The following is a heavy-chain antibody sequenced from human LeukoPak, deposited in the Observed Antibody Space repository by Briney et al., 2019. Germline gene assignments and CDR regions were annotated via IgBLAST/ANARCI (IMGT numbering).Heavy chain of an antibody. D-gene: IGHD2-2*01. V-gene: IGHV3-21*04. CDR1: GFIFSDYS. J-gene: IGHJ4*02. CDR2: ISSSGSGDNT. Sequence: GGSLRLSCAASGFIFSDYSMNWVRQAPGKGLEWVSGISSSGSGDNTYYADSVKGRFTISRDNAKNSLYLQMNSLRADDTAVYYCARGGAAIGEYWGQGTLVTVSS. CDR3: ARGGAAIGEY.